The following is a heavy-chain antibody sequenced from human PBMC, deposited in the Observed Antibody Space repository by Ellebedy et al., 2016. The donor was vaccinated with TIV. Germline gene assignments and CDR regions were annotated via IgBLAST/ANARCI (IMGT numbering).Heavy chain of an antibody. CDR1: GFSFRSYW. V-gene: IGHV3-7*01. Sequence: GESLKISCAASGFSFRSYWMSWVRQAPGKGLEWVANIYQDGSDKYYVDSVKGRFTISRDNAKNSLYLQLNSLRVKDTAVYYCARRGSYGDYAVQVNNWFDRWGQGTLVTV. CDR2: IYQDGSDK. CDR3: ARRGSYGDYAVQVNNWFDR. J-gene: IGHJ5*02. D-gene: IGHD4-17*01.